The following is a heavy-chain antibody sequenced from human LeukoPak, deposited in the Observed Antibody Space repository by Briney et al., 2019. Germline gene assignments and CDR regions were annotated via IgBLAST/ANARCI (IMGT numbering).Heavy chain of an antibody. Sequence: PGGSLRLSCAASGFTFSSYGMHLVRQAPGKGLEWVAVIWYDGSNKYYADSVKGRFTISRDNSKNTLYLQMNSLRAEDTAVYYCARDYSSTNGMDVWGQGTTVTVSS. CDR1: GFTFSSYG. J-gene: IGHJ6*02. D-gene: IGHD2-2*01. V-gene: IGHV3-33*01. CDR3: ARDYSSTNGMDV. CDR2: IWYDGSNK.